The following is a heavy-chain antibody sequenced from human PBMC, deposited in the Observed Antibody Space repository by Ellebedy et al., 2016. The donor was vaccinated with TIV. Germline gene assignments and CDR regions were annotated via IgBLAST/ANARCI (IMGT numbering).Heavy chain of an antibody. V-gene: IGHV4-39*01. CDR3: ARTDPWQPIDD. J-gene: IGHJ4*02. D-gene: IGHD2-21*02. Sequence: MPSETLSLTCSVPGGSVSSTRYYWAWIRQPPGKVLEYIGSVYYSGSPYYNPSFKSRVTLSADTSTNQFSLNLRTVTAADTAVYYWARTDPWQPIDDWGQGILSPSPQ. CDR1: GGSVSSTRYY. CDR2: VYYSGSP.